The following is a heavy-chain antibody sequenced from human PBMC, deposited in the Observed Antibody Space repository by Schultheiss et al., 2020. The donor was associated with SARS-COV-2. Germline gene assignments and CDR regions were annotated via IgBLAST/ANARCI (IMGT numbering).Heavy chain of an antibody. CDR3: ARDSYGYDY. Sequence: GSLRLSCTVSNDSIISAYYWVWIRQTPGKGLEWIGSIDHSGSTYYTPSLRRRISMSVDTSKNQFSLKLSSVTAADTAVYYCARDSYGYDYWGQGTLVTVSS. J-gene: IGHJ4*02. V-gene: IGHV4-38-2*02. CDR2: IDHSGST. CDR1: NDSIISAYY. D-gene: IGHD5-18*01.